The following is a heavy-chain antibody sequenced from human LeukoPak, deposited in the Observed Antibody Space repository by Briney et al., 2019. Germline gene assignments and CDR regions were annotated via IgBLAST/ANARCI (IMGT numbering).Heavy chain of an antibody. Sequence: SETLSLTCTVSGGSISSYYWSWIRQPPGKGLEWIGYIYYSGSTNYNPSLKSRVTISVDTSKNQFSLKLSSVTAADTAVYYCASQRGYSYGSYYFDYWGQGTLVTVSS. CDR3: ASQRGYSYGSYYFDY. CDR2: IYYSGST. V-gene: IGHV4-59*08. CDR1: GGSISSYY. D-gene: IGHD5-18*01. J-gene: IGHJ4*02.